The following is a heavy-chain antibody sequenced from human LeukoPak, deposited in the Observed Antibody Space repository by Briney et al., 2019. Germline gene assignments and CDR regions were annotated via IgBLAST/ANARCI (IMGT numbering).Heavy chain of an antibody. CDR1: GGSISSSSYY. CDR3: ARGRVGGSYFG. CDR2: VYHSGTT. D-gene: IGHD1-26*01. V-gene: IGHV4-39*07. J-gene: IGHJ4*02. Sequence: PSETLSLTCTVSGGSISSSSYYWGWIRQTPGKGLEWIGSVYHSGTTYHNPSLKSRVTMSVDTSKNQFSLKLSSVPAADTAVYYCARGRVGGSYFGWGQGTLVTVSS.